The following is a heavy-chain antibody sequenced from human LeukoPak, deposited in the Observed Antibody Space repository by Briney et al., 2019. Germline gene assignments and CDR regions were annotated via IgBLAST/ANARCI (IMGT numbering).Heavy chain of an antibody. D-gene: IGHD6-6*01. CDR1: GFRFSAYG. V-gene: IGHV3-23*01. Sequence: GGTLRLSCDASGFRFSAYGMSWVRQAPGQGLEWVSGLSANGSVTFYARSVRGRFTISRDNSKNTLYLQMNSLRAEDTAVYYCAKDRARGRYYYYYYYMDVWGKGTTVTVSS. CDR3: AKDRARGRYYYYYYYMDV. J-gene: IGHJ6*03. CDR2: LSANGSVT.